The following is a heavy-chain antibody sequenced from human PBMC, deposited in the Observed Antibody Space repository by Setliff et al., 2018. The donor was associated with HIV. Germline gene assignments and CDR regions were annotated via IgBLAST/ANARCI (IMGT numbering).Heavy chain of an antibody. CDR1: GGSISSYY. J-gene: IGHJ4*02. CDR2: IYSSGST. Sequence: EILSLTCTVSGGSISSYYWSWIRQPAGKGLEWIGRIYSSGSTNYNPSLKSRVTISVDTSKNQFSLKLSSVTAADTAVYYCARAPYYDSSGPFDYWGQGTLVTVSS. CDR3: ARAPYYDSSGPFDY. V-gene: IGHV4-4*07. D-gene: IGHD3-22*01.